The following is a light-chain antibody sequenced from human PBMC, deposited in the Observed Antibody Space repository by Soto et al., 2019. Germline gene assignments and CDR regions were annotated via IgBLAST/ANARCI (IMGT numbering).Light chain of an antibody. J-gene: IGKJ1*01. CDR3: QQYRSYS. CDR2: GAS. CDR1: QSISTW. Sequence: DIQMTQSPSTLTASVGDIVTITCRASQSISTWLAWYQQKPGKAPSLLIYGASSLKSGVPSRFSGSGSGTEFTLTISRLQPDDFATYYCQQYRSYSFGQGTKVEI. V-gene: IGKV1-5*01.